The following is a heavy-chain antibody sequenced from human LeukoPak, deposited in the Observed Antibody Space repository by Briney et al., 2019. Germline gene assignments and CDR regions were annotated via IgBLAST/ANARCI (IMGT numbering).Heavy chain of an antibody. J-gene: IGHJ4*02. CDR1: GYSLTELT. V-gene: IGHV1-24*01. D-gene: IGHD4-23*01. CDR3: AGMGPSGNY. CDR2: FDPQSGER. Sequence: ASVKVSCKVSGYSLTELTMHWVRQAPGQGLEWMGGFDPQSGERVYSQKYQGRLTVTDDTSTDTAKMELSSLRSGDTAMYYCAGMGPSGNYWGQGTLVIVSS.